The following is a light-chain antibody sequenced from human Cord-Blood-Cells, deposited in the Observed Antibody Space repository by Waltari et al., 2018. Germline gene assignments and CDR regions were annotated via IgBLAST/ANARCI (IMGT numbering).Light chain of an antibody. CDR2: EVS. J-gene: IGLJ3*02. CDR1: SSDGGGYKQ. CDR3: SSYAGSNNLV. V-gene: IGLV2-8*01. Sequence: QSALTQPPSASGSPGQSVTLPCTGTSSDGGGYKQFPWYQQHPGKAPKLMIYEVSKRPSGVPDRFSGSKSGNTASLTVSGLQAEDEADYYCSSYAGSNNLVFGGGTKLTVL.